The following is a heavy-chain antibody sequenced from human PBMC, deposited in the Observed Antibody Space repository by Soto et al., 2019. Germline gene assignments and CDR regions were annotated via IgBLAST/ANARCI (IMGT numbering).Heavy chain of an antibody. Sequence: EVQLVESGGGLVQPGRSLRLSCAASGFTFDDYAMHWVRQAPGKGLEWVSGISWNSGSIGYADSVKGRFTISRDNAKNSLYLQMNSLRAEDTALYYCAKVGDNYGDYVGSYWGQGTLVTVSS. D-gene: IGHD4-17*01. CDR2: ISWNSGSI. CDR3: AKVGDNYGDYVGSY. V-gene: IGHV3-9*01. J-gene: IGHJ4*02. CDR1: GFTFDDYA.